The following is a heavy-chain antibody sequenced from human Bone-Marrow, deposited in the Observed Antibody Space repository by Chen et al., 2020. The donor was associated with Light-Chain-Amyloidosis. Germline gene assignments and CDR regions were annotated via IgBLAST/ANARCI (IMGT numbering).Heavy chain of an antibody. J-gene: IGHJ4*02. Sequence: QVQLQESGPGLVKPPQTLSLTCTVSGDSISSGPHYWTWIRQHPGRGLEWIGYIYYGGNSRYNPSLMSRVTISLDTSKNQFSLNLSSVTAADTAVYYCARGTMTSVDWSYYCDFWGQGTMVTVSS. D-gene: IGHD3-22*01. CDR1: GDSISSGPHY. CDR2: IYYGGNS. V-gene: IGHV4-31*03. CDR3: ARGTMTSVDWSYYCDF.